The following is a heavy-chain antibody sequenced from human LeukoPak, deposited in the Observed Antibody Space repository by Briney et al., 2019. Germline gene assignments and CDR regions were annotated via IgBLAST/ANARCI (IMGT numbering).Heavy chain of an antibody. CDR3: ARGIHGDSYYFDY. CDR2: IYYSGST. D-gene: IGHD7-27*01. CDR1: GGSLSSSSYY. J-gene: IGHJ4*02. Sequence: SETLSLTRTVSGGSLSSSSYYWGWIRQPPGKGLEWIGSIYYSGSTYYNPSLKSRVTISVDTSKNQFSLKLSSVTAAHTAVYYCARGIHGDSYYFDYWGKGTLVTVSS. V-gene: IGHV4-39*07.